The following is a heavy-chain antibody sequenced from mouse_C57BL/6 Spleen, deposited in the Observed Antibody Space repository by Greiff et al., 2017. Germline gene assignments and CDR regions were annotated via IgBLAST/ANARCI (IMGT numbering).Heavy chain of an antibody. CDR3: ARYGGDDYDVYFGV. CDR2: IRNKANGYTT. Sequence: DVKLVESGGGLVQPGGSLSLSCAASGFTFTDYYMSWVRQPPGKALEWLGFIRNKANGYTTEYSASVKGRFTISRDNSQSILYLQMNALRAEDSATYYCARYGGDDYDVYFGVWGTGTTVTVSS. V-gene: IGHV7-3*01. J-gene: IGHJ1*03. CDR1: GFTFTDYY. D-gene: IGHD2-4*01.